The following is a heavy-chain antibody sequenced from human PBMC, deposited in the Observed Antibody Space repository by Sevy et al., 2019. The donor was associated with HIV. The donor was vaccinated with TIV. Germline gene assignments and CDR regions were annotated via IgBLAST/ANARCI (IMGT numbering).Heavy chain of an antibody. CDR3: AKDINRGCDGVNCYSYYYYFYGLDV. J-gene: IGHJ6*02. D-gene: IGHD2-21*01. CDR1: GFTFSSYS. Sequence: GGSLRLSCAASGFTFSSYSMNWVRQAPGKGLEWVSSISGISNYIYYADSMKGRFTISRDNARHFVYLEMNSLRPEDTAFYYCAKDINRGCDGVNCYSYYYYFYGLDVWGQGTTVTVSS. CDR2: ISGISNYI. V-gene: IGHV3-21*04.